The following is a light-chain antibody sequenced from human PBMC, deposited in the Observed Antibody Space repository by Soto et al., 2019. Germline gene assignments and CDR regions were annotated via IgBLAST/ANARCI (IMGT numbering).Light chain of an antibody. J-gene: IGKJ4*01. CDR1: QDINKN. CDR2: DAS. Sequence: DIQMTQSPSSLSASVGDRVTITCQASQDINKNLIWYQQKPGKAPKLLIYDASDLETGVPSRFSGSGSGTGFTFTISSRQPEDFATYYCQQYHTWPITFGGGTKVEIK. CDR3: QQYHTWPIT. V-gene: IGKV1-33*01.